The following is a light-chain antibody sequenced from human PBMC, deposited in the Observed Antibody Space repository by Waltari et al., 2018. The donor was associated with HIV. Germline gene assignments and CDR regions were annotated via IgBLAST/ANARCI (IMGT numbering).Light chain of an antibody. Sequence: QSVLTQPPSASATPGQRVTISCSGSSSNIGNYYVYWYQQLPGATPNILILRNNPPPSGVPDRFSGSKSCTSASLAISWLRSEDEADYYCATWDDSLSGVVFGGGTKLTVL. CDR2: RNN. CDR1: SSNIGNYY. V-gene: IGLV1-47*01. J-gene: IGLJ2*01. CDR3: ATWDDSLSGVV.